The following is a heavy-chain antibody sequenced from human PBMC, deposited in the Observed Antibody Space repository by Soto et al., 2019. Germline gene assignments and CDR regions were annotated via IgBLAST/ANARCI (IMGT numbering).Heavy chain of an antibody. Sequence: EVQLLESGGGLVQPGGSLRLSCAASGFTFSSYAMSWVRQAPGKGLEWVSAISGSGGSTYYTDSVKGRFTISRDNSKNTLYLQMNSLRAEDTAVYYCAKDTVGYSSSWYYFDYWGQGTLVTVSS. J-gene: IGHJ4*02. CDR3: AKDTVGYSSSWYYFDY. CDR2: ISGSGGST. V-gene: IGHV3-23*01. D-gene: IGHD6-13*01. CDR1: GFTFSSYA.